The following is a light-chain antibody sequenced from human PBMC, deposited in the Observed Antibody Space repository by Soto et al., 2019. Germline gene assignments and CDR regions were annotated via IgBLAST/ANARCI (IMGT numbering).Light chain of an antibody. Sequence: EIVLPQSPGTLSLSPGERATLSCRASQTISSSHLAWYQQKPGQAPRLLIYGASSRATNIPDRFSGSGSGADFTLTISRLKPEDFAVYYCQHYDSSLRTFGPGTKVEIK. CDR3: QHYDSSLRT. J-gene: IGKJ1*01. V-gene: IGKV3-20*01. CDR2: GAS. CDR1: QTISSSH.